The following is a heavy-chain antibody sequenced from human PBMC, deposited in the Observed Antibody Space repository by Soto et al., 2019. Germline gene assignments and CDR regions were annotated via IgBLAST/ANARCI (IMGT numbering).Heavy chain of an antibody. CDR1: GGSISSYY. J-gene: IGHJ6*02. CDR2: IYYSGST. V-gene: IGHV4-59*01. Sequence: PSETLSLTCTVSGGSISSYYWSWIRQPPGKGLEWIGCIYYSGSTNYNPSLKSRVTISVDTSKNQFSLKLSSVTAADTAVYYCARDHFSSSWYHYYGMDVWGQGTTVTVSS. D-gene: IGHD6-13*01. CDR3: ARDHFSSSWYHYYGMDV.